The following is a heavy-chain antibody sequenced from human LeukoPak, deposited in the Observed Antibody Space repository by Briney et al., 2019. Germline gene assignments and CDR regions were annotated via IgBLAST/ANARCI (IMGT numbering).Heavy chain of an antibody. D-gene: IGHD2-2*01. Sequence: SETLSLTCTVSGGSISTSSYYWGWIRQPPGKGLKWIGSFYYSGSTYYNPSLKSRVTISVDTSKNQFSLRLSSVTAADTAVYYCARVVRDIVVVPAAWNYYYYMDVWGKGTTVTVSS. CDR1: GGSISTSSYY. CDR2: FYYSGST. V-gene: IGHV4-39*01. CDR3: ARVVRDIVVVPAAWNYYYYMDV. J-gene: IGHJ6*03.